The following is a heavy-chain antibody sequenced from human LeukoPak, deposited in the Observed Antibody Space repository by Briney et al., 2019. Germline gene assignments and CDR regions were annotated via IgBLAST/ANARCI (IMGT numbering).Heavy chain of an antibody. CDR1: GGSVSSYY. D-gene: IGHD1-26*01. CDR2: IYNTGST. V-gene: IGHV4-59*02. CDR3: VRDWEGFNFDI. J-gene: IGHJ3*02. Sequence: SETLSLTCTVSGGSVSSYYWSWVRQPPGEGLEWIAYIYNTGSTNYSPSVKSRATISVDTSKNQFSLKLRSVTAADTAVYYCVRDWEGFNFDIWGQGTTVTVSS.